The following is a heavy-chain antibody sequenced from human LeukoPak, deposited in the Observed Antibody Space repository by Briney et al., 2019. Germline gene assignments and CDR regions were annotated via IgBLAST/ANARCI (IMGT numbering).Heavy chain of an antibody. V-gene: IGHV3-21*06. Sequence: GGSLRLSCAASGFTFSTYNMNWVRQAPGKGLEWVSSITSGGTYTYYADSVKGRFTTSRDNAKNSLSLQPSSLRAEDTAVYYCARGHCDILTASYKWTPDYWGQGILVTVSS. D-gene: IGHD3-9*01. CDR1: GFTFSTYN. J-gene: IGHJ4*02. CDR2: ITSGGTYT. CDR3: ARGHCDILTASYKWTPDY.